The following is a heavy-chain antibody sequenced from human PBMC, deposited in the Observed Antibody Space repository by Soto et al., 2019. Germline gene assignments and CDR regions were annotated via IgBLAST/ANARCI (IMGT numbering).Heavy chain of an antibody. CDR1: GFAFSSYA. J-gene: IGHJ4*02. D-gene: IGHD6-19*01. Sequence: GGSLRLSCAASGFAFSSYAMHWVRRAPGKGLWWVAVISYDASNMYYADSGKGRFTISRDNSKKTMFLQMSSLRAEDTAVYYCARPFSSGWYGDFDYWGQGTLVTVSS. CDR2: ISYDASNM. CDR3: ARPFSSGWYGDFDY. V-gene: IGHV3-30*04.